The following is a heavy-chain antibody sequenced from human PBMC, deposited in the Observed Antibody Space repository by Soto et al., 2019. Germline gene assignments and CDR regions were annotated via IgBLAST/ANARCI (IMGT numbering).Heavy chain of an antibody. CDR3: ARNPRIQLWFRGYYYGMDV. J-gene: IGHJ6*02. D-gene: IGHD5-18*01. CDR1: GGTFSSYA. V-gene: IGHV1-69*13. Sequence: ASVKVSCKASGGTFSSYAISWVRQAPGQGLEWMGGIIPIFGTANYAQKFQGRVTITADESTSTAYMELSSLRSEDTAVYYCARNPRIQLWFRGYYYGMDVWGQGTTVTVSS. CDR2: IIPIFGTA.